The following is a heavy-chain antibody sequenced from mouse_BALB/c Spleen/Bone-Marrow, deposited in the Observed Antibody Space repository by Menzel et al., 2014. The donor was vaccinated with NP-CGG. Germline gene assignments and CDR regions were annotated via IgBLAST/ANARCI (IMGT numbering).Heavy chain of an antibody. D-gene: IGHD2-4*01. CDR3: ATGDYGAWFAR. J-gene: IGHJ3*01. CDR2: ISSGGYYS. V-gene: IGHV5-9-1*01. CDR1: GFTFSNYD. Sequence: DVMLVESGGDLVKPGGSLKLSCAASGFTFSNYDMSCGRQTPEKRLEWVATISSGGYYSYYPDSVKGRFTISRDNAKNTLYLQMSSLRSEDTAMYYCATGDYGAWFARWGQGTLVTVSA.